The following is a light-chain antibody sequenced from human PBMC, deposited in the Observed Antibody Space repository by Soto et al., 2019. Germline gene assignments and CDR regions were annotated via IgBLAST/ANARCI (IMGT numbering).Light chain of an antibody. CDR2: ATS. Sequence: EIVVTQSPATLSVSPGERATLSCRASQSVGNNFAWYQQKPGQAPRLLIFATSTRATGVPARFSGSGSGTDFTLTISRLEPEDFAVYYCQQYGSSLWTFGQGTKVEIK. CDR3: QQYGSSLWT. J-gene: IGKJ1*01. CDR1: QSVGNN. V-gene: IGKV3-20*01.